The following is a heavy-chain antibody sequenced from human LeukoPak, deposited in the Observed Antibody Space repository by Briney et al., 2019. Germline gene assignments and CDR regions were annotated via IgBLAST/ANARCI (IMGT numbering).Heavy chain of an antibody. D-gene: IGHD3-3*01. CDR1: GYTFTSYY. J-gene: IGHJ4*02. Sequence: GASVKVSRKASGYTFTSYYMHCVRQAPGHGLEWMGIINPSGGSTSYAQKFQGRVTMTRDTSTSTVYMELSSLRSEDTAVYYCARGTFWSGTKGYWGQGTLVTVSS. CDR2: INPSGGST. CDR3: ARGTFWSGTKGY. V-gene: IGHV1-46*01.